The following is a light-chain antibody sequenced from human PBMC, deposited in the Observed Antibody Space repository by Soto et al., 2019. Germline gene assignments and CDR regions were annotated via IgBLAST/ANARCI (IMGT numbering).Light chain of an antibody. Sequence: QSVLTQPPSASGTPGQRVTISCSGSSSNIGINYVYWYQQRPGTAPKLLIYTNDQRPSGVPDRFSGSKSGTSASLAISGLRSEDEGDYYCAVWDDTRSPCVFGNGTKVT. V-gene: IGLV1-47*02. CDR1: SSNIGINY. J-gene: IGLJ1*01. CDR2: TND. CDR3: AVWDDTRSPCV.